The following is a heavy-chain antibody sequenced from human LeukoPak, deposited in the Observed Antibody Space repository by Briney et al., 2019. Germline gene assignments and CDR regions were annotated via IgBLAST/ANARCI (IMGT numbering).Heavy chain of an antibody. Sequence: GGSLRLSCAGSGFSFSSYWTHWVRQTPDKGLVWVSRINSDGTHRTYADSVKGRFTISRDNANKTPYLQMDSLSAGDTGIYYCARGVDFDYWGQGTQVTVSS. V-gene: IGHV3-74*01. CDR1: GFSFSSYW. J-gene: IGHJ4*02. D-gene: IGHD3-16*01. CDR3: ARGVDFDY. CDR2: INSDGTHR.